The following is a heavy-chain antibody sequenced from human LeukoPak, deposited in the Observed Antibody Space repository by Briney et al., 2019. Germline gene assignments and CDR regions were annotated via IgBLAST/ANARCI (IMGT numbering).Heavy chain of an antibody. J-gene: IGHJ6*02. CDR2: IRYDGSNK. D-gene: IGHD3-9*01. Sequence: PGGSLRLSCAASGFTFSSYGMHWVRQAPGKGLEWVAFIRYDGSNKYYADSVKGRFTISRDNAKNSLYLQMNSLRAEDTAVYYCARTNPKYYDILTGYSAYYYGMDVWGQGTTVTVSS. CDR3: ARTNPKYYDILTGYSAYYYGMDV. CDR1: GFTFSSYG. V-gene: IGHV3-30*02.